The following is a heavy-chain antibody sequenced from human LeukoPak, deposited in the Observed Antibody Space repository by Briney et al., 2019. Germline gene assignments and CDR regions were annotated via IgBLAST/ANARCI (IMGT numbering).Heavy chain of an antibody. D-gene: IGHD6-25*01. J-gene: IGHJ3*02. CDR3: ARISGWSAFDI. CDR1: GFTFSNYG. V-gene: IGHV3-33*01. Sequence: GTSLRLSCAASGFTFSNYGMQWVRQAPGEGLEWAAVIWFDGSKDYYVDSVKGRFTVSRDNSKNTVDLQMNSLRAEDTAMYYCARISGWSAFDIWGQGTMVTVSS. CDR2: IWFDGSKD.